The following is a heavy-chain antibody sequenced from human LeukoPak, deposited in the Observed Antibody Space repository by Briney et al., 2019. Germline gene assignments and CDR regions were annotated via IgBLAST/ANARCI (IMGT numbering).Heavy chain of an antibody. J-gene: IGHJ4*02. CDR1: GYTFTSYD. Sequence: ASVKVSCKASGYTFTSYDINWVRQATGQGLEWMGWISAYNGNTNYAQKLQGRVTMTTDTSTSTAYMELRSLRSDDTAVYYCARDPTQTPFDYWGQGTLVTVSS. CDR2: ISAYNGNT. V-gene: IGHV1-18*01. CDR3: ARDPTQTPFDY.